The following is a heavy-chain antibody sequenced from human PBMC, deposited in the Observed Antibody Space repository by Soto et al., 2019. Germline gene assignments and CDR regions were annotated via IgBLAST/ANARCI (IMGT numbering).Heavy chain of an antibody. V-gene: IGHV3-23*01. CDR3: AKDRRGSYHLYYFDY. Sequence: GGPLRLSCAASGFTFSSYAMSWVRQAPGKGLEWVSAISGSGGSTYYADSVKGRFTISRDNSKNTLYLQMNSLRAEDTAVYYCAKDRRGSYHLYYFDYWGQGTLVTVSS. CDR1: GFTFSSYA. CDR2: ISGSGGST. J-gene: IGHJ4*02. D-gene: IGHD1-26*01.